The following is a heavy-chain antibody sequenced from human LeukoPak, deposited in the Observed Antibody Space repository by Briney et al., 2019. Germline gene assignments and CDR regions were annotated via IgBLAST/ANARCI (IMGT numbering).Heavy chain of an antibody. V-gene: IGHV3-21*01. CDR1: GFTFSSYS. CDR2: ISSSSSYI. J-gene: IGHJ5*02. Sequence: GGSLRLSCAAPGFTFSSYSMNWVRQAPGKGLEWVSSISSSSSYIYYADSVKGRFTISRDNAKNSLYLQMNSLRAEDTAVYYCARGFGGGNPSWFDPWGQGTLVTVSS. D-gene: IGHD4-23*01. CDR3: ARGFGGGNPSWFDP.